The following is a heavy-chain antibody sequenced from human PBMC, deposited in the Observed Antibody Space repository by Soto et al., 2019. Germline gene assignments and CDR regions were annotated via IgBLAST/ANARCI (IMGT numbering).Heavy chain of an antibody. D-gene: IGHD3-3*01. CDR2: IKQDGSEK. V-gene: IGHV3-7*01. Sequence: GGSLRLSCAASGFTFSSYWMSWVRQSPGKGLEWVANIKQDGSEKYYVDSVKGRFTISRDNAKNSLYLQMNSLRAEDTAVYYCARGTYYDFWSGYLVYYYYGMDVWGQGTTVTVSS. J-gene: IGHJ6*02. CDR1: GFTFSSYW. CDR3: ARGTYYDFWSGYLVYYYYGMDV.